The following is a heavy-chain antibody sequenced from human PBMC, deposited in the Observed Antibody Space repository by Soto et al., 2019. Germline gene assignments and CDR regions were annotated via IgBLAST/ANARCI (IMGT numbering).Heavy chain of an antibody. Sequence: SETLSLTCAVSGGSISSGGYSWSWIRQPPGKGLEWIGYIYHSGSTYYNPSLKSRVTISVDRSKNQFSLKLSSVTAADTAVYYCARAGNQGYYDSSGYMPYYFDYWGQGTLVTAPQ. J-gene: IGHJ4*02. V-gene: IGHV4-30-2*01. CDR2: IYHSGST. CDR1: GGSISSGGYS. CDR3: ARAGNQGYYDSSGYMPYYFDY. D-gene: IGHD3-22*01.